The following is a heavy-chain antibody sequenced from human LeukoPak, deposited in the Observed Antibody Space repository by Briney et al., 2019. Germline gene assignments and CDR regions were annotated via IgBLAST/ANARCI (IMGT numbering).Heavy chain of an antibody. Sequence: GESLKISCKGSGYSFTSYWIGWVRQMPGKGLEWMGNIYPGDSDTRYSPSFQGQVTISADKSISTAYLQWSSLKASDTAMYYCARSLTSYYYDSSGYYYGYWGQGTLVTVSS. V-gene: IGHV5-51*01. CDR2: IYPGDSDT. J-gene: IGHJ4*02. D-gene: IGHD3-22*01. CDR1: GYSFTSYW. CDR3: ARSLTSYYYDSSGYYYGY.